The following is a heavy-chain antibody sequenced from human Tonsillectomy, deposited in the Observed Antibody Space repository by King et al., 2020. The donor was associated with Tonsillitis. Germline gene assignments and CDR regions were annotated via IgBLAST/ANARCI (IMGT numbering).Heavy chain of an antibody. Sequence: VQLQESGPGLVKPSETLSLTCTVSGGSISSYYWSWLRQPPGKGLEWIGYIYYSGSTNYNPSLKSRVTISVDTSKNQFSLKLSSVTAADTAVYYCARSEQWLVDYWGQGTLVTVSS. D-gene: IGHD6-19*01. CDR1: GGSISSYY. CDR3: ARSEQWLVDY. CDR2: IYYSGST. V-gene: IGHV4-59*01. J-gene: IGHJ4*02.